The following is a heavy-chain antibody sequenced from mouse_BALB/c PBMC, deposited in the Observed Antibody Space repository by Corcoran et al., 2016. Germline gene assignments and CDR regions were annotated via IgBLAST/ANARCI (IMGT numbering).Heavy chain of an antibody. V-gene: IGHV14-1*02. J-gene: IGHJ4*01. D-gene: IGHD2-1*01. CDR2: IDPENGNT. CDR1: GFNIKDYY. Sequence: EVQLHQSGAELVRPGALVKLSCKASGFNIKDYYMHWVKQRPEQGLEWSGWIDPENGNTIYDPKFQGKASITADTSSNTAYLQLSSLTSEDTAVYYCANYGNYAMDYWGQGTSVTVSS. CDR3: ANYGNYAMDY.